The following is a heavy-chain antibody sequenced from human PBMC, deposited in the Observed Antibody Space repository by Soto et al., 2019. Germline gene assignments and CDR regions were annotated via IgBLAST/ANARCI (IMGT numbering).Heavy chain of an antibody. J-gene: IGHJ6*03. CDR3: ARDDYSNYFDYYYMDV. Sequence: PGGSLRLSCAASGFTFSSYSMNWVRQAPGKGLEWVSYISSSSSTIYYADSVKGRFTISRDNAKNSLYLQMNSLRAEDTAVYYCARDDYSNYFDYYYMDVWGKGTTVTVSS. CDR1: GFTFSSYS. V-gene: IGHV3-48*01. CDR2: ISSSSSTI. D-gene: IGHD4-4*01.